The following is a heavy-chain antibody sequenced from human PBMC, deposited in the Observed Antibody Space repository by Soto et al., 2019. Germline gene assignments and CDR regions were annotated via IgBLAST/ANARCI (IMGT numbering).Heavy chain of an antibody. CDR1: GGSISSYY. D-gene: IGHD3-3*01. J-gene: IGHJ5*02. V-gene: IGHV4-4*07. CDR3: ARGGRYYDFWSGRLQGGGWFDP. Sequence: PSETLSLTCTVSGGSISSYYWSWIRQPAGKGLEWIGRIYTSGSTNYNPSLKSRVTMSVDTSKNQFSLKLSSVTAADTAVYYCARGGRYYDFWSGRLQGGGWFDPWGQGTLVTVSS. CDR2: IYTSGST.